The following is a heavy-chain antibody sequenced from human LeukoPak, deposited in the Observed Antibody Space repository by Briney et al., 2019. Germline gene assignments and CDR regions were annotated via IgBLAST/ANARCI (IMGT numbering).Heavy chain of an antibody. CDR3: ARDPSAKEFDY. CDR2: IYYSGST. CDR1: GGSISSSSYY. V-gene: IGHV4-39*07. D-gene: IGHD6-25*01. J-gene: IGHJ4*02. Sequence: SETLSLTCTVSGGSISSSSYYWGWIRQPPGKGLEWIGSIYYSGSTYYNPSLKSRVTISVDTSKNQFSLKLSSVTAADTAVYYCARDPSAKEFDYWGQGTLVTVSS.